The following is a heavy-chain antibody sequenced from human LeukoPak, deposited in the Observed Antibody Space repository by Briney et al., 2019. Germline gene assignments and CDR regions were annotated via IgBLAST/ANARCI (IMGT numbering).Heavy chain of an antibody. CDR3: ARVPAGVIGMKDAFDI. Sequence: PGGSLRLSCAASGFTFISYWMHWVRQAPGKGLVWVSRINSDGSSTSYADSVKGRFTISRDNAKNSLYLQMNSLRAEDTAVYYCARVPAGVIGMKDAFDIWGQGTMVTVSS. D-gene: IGHD3-16*02. CDR1: GFTFISYW. V-gene: IGHV3-74*01. J-gene: IGHJ3*02. CDR2: INSDGSST.